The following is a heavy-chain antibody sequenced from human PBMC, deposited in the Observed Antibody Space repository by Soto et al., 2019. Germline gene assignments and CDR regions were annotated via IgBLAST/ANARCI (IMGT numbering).Heavy chain of an antibody. J-gene: IGHJ5*02. V-gene: IGHV3-30*18. Sequence: QVQMVESGGGVVQPGTSLRLSCATSGFTFSTSGMHWVRQAPGKGLEWVAMISHDGSVTYYTDYVQGRFTISRDTHKNTLSLQMNRLSDEDTAIYYCAKDWGSSGWYNWFDPWGQGTRVTVS. CDR3: AKDWGSSGWYNWFDP. CDR1: GFTFSTSG. CDR2: ISHDGSVT. D-gene: IGHD6-13*01.